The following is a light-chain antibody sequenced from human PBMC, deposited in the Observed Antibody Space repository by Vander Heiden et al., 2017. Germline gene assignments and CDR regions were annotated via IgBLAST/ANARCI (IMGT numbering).Light chain of an antibody. V-gene: IGLV3-1*01. CDR2: QDS. CDR3: QAWYSSAWV. J-gene: IGLJ2*01. CDR1: KLGDKY. Sequence: SSELTPQPSVSVSPGHSASSTCPGDKLGDKYACWYQQKPGQSPVLVSYQDSKRPSGIPERFSGSHSGNTATLTIRGPQAMDEGDYCCQAWYSSAWVFGGGTKLTVL.